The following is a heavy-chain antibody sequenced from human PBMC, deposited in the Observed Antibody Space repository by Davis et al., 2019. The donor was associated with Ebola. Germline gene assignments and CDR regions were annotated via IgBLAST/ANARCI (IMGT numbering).Heavy chain of an antibody. V-gene: IGHV1-8*01. J-gene: IGHJ4*02. CDR2: MNPNTEKT. CDR1: GYTFITYD. CDR3: ARGGYSYGYGLDF. Sequence: ASVKVSCKASGYTFITYDIFWVRLVPGQGLEWMGWMNPNTEKTGYAPKFQGRVTMTWDNSISTAFMEVRSLTSADTSVYYGARGGYSYGYGLDFWGQGSLVTVTS. D-gene: IGHD5-18*01.